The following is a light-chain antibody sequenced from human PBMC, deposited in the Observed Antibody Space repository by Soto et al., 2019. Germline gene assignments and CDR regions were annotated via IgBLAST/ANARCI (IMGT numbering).Light chain of an antibody. Sequence: EIVLTQSPATLSLSPGGRATLSCRASQSVGSFLAWYQQRPGQAPRLLIYDASNRATGIPARFSGSGSGTDFTLTISSLEPEDFAVYYCQQRHIPPTFGPGTKVDIK. V-gene: IGKV3-11*01. CDR3: QQRHIPPT. J-gene: IGKJ3*01. CDR1: QSVGSF. CDR2: DAS.